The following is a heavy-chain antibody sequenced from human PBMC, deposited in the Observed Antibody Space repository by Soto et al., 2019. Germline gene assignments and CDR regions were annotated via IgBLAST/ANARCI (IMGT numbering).Heavy chain of an antibody. V-gene: IGHV1-18*04. Sequence: GASVKVSCKASGYTFTSYGISWVRQAPGQGLEWMGWISAYNGNTNYAQKLQGRVTMTTDTSTSTAYMELRSLRSDDTAVYYRARDQSYSSSSYYYYGIDVWGQGTTVTVSS. J-gene: IGHJ6*02. D-gene: IGHD6-6*01. CDR3: ARDQSYSSSSYYYYGIDV. CDR2: ISAYNGNT. CDR1: GYTFTSYG.